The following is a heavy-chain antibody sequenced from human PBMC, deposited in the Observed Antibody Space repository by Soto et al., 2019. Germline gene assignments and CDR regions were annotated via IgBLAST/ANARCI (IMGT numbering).Heavy chain of an antibody. J-gene: IGHJ6*02. D-gene: IGHD3-10*01. CDR1: GFTFSSYA. CDR3: ARDGFGEYYYYYGMDV. V-gene: IGHV3-21*01. Sequence: EVQLLESGGGLVQPGGSLRLSCAASGFTFSSYAMSWVRQAPGKGLEWVSAISSSSSYIYYADSVKGRFTISRDNAKNSLYLQMNSLRAEDTAVYYCARDGFGEYYYYYGMDVWGQGTTVTVSS. CDR2: ISSSSSYI.